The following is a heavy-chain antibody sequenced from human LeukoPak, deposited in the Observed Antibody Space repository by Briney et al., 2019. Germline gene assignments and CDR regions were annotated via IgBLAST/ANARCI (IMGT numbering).Heavy chain of an antibody. J-gene: IGHJ4*02. V-gene: IGHV3-53*01. CDR1: GFTVSSNY. CDR2: IYSGGST. Sequence: PGGSLRLSCAASGFTVSSNYMSWVRQAPGKGLEWVSVIYSGGSTYYADSVKGRFTISRDNSKNTLYLQMNSLRAEDTAVYYCARDIGGGNSYGTRFDYWGQGTLVTVSS. D-gene: IGHD5-18*01. CDR3: ARDIGGGNSYGTRFDY.